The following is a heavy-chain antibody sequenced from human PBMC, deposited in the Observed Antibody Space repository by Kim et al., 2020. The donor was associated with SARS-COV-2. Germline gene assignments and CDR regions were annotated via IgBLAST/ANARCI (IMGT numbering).Heavy chain of an antibody. CDR2: ISGRGDPT. V-gene: IGHV3-23*01. CDR1: GFTFSDYA. CDR3: ASGSGSHGYASELTAPFDR. J-gene: IGHJ3*02. Sequence: GGSLRLSCAAPGFTFSDYAMTWVRQAPGKGLEWVSSISGRGDPTHYVDSVEGRFTIFRDTSQNTLFLQVNSLRAEDTAVYYCASGSGSHGYASELTAPFDRWGEGTMVTVSS. D-gene: IGHD1-26*01.